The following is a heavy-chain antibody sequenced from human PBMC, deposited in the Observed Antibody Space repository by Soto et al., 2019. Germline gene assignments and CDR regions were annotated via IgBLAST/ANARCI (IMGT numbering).Heavy chain of an antibody. CDR1: GGSIRSGDSY. CDR2: IYYSGST. V-gene: IGHV4-30-4*01. D-gene: IGHD3-22*01. CDR3: ARNNYSARSGTDY. Sequence: SETLSLTCTVSGGSIRSGDSYWGWIRQPPGKGLEWIGYIYYSGSTYYNPSLKSRVTISLDTSKNQFSLNLSSVTAADTAVYYCARNNYSARSGTDYWGQGTLVTVYS. J-gene: IGHJ4*02.